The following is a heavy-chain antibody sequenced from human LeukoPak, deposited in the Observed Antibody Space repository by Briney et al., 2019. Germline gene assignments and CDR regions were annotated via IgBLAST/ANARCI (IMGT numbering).Heavy chain of an antibody. CDR3: ARVGSGTYNYYYYYMDV. CDR2: INHSGST. V-gene: IGHV4-34*01. J-gene: IGHJ6*03. CDR1: GGSFSGYY. D-gene: IGHD3-10*01. Sequence: SQTLSLTCAVYGGSFSGYYWNWIRQPPGKGLEWIGEINHSGSTNYNPSLKSRVTISVDTSKNQFSLKLSSVTAADTAVYYCARVGSGTYNYYYYYMDVWGKGNPFSVSS.